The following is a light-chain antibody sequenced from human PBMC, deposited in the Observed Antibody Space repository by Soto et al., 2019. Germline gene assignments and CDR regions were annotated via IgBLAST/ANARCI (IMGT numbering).Light chain of an antibody. J-gene: IGKJ1*01. CDR3: QQNYRATPWT. CDR2: AAS. V-gene: IGKV1-39*01. CDR1: QSISRY. Sequence: DIQMTQSPSSLSASVGDRITITCRASQSISRYLNWYQHKPGKAPKLLINAASSLERGVPSRFSGGGSGTYFTLNISSLQPDDFATYYCQQNYRATPWTFGQGTKVDIK.